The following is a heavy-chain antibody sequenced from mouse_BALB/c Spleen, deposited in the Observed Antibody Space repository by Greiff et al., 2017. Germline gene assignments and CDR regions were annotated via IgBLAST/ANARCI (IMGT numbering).Heavy chain of an antibody. Sequence: VKLMESGAELVKPGASVKLSCKASGYTFTSYYMYWVKQRPGQGLEWIGEINPSNGGTNFNEKFKSKATLTVDKSSSTAYMQLSSLTSEDSAVYYCTRYSLLRLEYAMDYWGQGTSVTVSS. CDR2: INPSNGGT. CDR1: GYTFTSYY. CDR3: TRYSLLRLEYAMDY. V-gene: IGHV1S81*02. J-gene: IGHJ4*01. D-gene: IGHD1-2*01.